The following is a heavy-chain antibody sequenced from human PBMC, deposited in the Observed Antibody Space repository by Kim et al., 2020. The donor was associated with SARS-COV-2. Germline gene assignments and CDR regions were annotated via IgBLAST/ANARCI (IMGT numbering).Heavy chain of an antibody. D-gene: IGHD4-17*01. V-gene: IGHV3-30*02. CDR3: AKEWDPYGDYLYYYYGMDV. Sequence: GRFTISRDNSKNTLYLQMNSLRAEDTAVYYCAKEWDPYGDYLYYYYGMDVWGQGTTVTVSS. J-gene: IGHJ6*02.